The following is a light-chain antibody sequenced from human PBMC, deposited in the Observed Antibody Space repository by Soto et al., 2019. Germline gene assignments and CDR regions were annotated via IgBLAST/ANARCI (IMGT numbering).Light chain of an antibody. J-gene: IGKJ5*01. CDR1: QSISTD. CDR2: GAS. CDR3: QQYKSWPPIT. V-gene: IGKV3-15*01. Sequence: IVMTQSPATLSVSPGERATLSCRASQSISTDLAWYQQKPGQAPRVLIHGASTRASGIPARFSGSGSGTELTLTITSLQSEDSGVYYCQQYKSWPPITFGQGTRLLIK.